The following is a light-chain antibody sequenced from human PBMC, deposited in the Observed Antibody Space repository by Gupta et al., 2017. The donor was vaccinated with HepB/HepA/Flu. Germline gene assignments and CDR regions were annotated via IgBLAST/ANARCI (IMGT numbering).Light chain of an antibody. CDR3: QQYYCTPPRT. J-gene: IGKJ1*01. CDR1: QSVLYSSNNKNY. V-gene: IGKV4-1*01. Sequence: DIVMTQSPDSLAVSLGERATINCKSSQSVLYSSNNKNYLAWYTQKPGQPPKLLIYWASTRETGVPDRLSGSGCGTDFTLTISSRLAEDVAVYYCQQYYCTPPRTFGQGTKVEIK. CDR2: WAS.